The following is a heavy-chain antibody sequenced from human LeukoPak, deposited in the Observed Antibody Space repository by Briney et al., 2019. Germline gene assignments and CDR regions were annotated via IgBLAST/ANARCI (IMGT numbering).Heavy chain of an antibody. J-gene: IGHJ4*02. CDR3: ARDQGSRGVQQLVYFDY. V-gene: IGHV3-23*01. CDR1: GFTFSSYA. CDR2: ISGSGGST. Sequence: GGSLRLSCAASGFTFSSYAMSWVRQAPGKGLEWVSAISGSGGSTYYADSVKGRFTISRDNAKNSLYLQMNSLRAEDTAVYYCARDQGSRGVQQLVYFDYWGQGTLVTVSS. D-gene: IGHD6-13*01.